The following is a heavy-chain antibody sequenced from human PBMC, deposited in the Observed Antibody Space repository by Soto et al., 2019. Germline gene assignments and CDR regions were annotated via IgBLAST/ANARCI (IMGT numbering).Heavy chain of an antibody. D-gene: IGHD2-2*01. V-gene: IGHV3-30*18. Sequence: PGGSLRLSCAASGFTFSSYGMHWVRQAPGKGLEWVAVISYDGSNKYYADSVKGRFTISRDNSKNTLYLQMNSLRAEDTAVYYCAKGPHTLKDIVLVPADPWGQGTLVTVSS. CDR1: GFTFSSYG. J-gene: IGHJ5*02. CDR3: AKGPHTLKDIVLVPADP. CDR2: ISYDGSNK.